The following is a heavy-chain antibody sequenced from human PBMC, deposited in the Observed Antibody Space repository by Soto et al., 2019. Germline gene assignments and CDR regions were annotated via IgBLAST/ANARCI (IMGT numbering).Heavy chain of an antibody. J-gene: IGHJ4*02. Sequence: PGGSLRLSCAASGFTFSNYAMNWVRQAPGKGLEWVSTISKSGDRTYYADSVKGRFTISRDNSKNTLYLQMNSLRAEDTAVYYCARDRRPWRLQYYFDYWAQRTLVTVSS. CDR1: GFTFSNYA. V-gene: IGHV3-23*01. D-gene: IGHD3-3*01. CDR3: ARDRRPWRLQYYFDY. CDR2: ISKSGDRT.